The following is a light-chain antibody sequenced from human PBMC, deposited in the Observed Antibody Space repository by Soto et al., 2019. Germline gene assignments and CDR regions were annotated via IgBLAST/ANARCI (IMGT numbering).Light chain of an antibody. CDR3: ASWDDSLNAWV. Sequence: QSVLNQPPSASGTPGQRVTISCSGSRSNIGRDTVNWYQQLPATAPKLLIFDSDQRPSVVPERFSGSKSGTSASLAISGLQSEDEADYYCASWDDSLNAWVFGGGTQLTVL. J-gene: IGLJ7*01. CDR2: DSD. V-gene: IGLV1-44*01. CDR1: RSNIGRDT.